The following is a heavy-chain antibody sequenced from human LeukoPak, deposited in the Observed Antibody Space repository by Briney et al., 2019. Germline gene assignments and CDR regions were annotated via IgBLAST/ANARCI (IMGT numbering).Heavy chain of an antibody. CDR3: ARRGVAAAGEDADFDY. CDR1: GGSISSSSYY. Sequence: SETLSLTCTVSGGSISSSSYYWGWIRQPPGKGLEWIGSIYYSGSTYYNPSLKSRVTISVDTSKNQFSLKLSPVTAADTAVYYCARRGVAAAGEDADFDYWGQGTLVTVSS. CDR2: IYYSGST. D-gene: IGHD6-13*01. V-gene: IGHV4-39*01. J-gene: IGHJ4*02.